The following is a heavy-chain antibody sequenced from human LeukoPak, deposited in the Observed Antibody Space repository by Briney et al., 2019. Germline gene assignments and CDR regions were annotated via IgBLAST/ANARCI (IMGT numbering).Heavy chain of an antibody. J-gene: IGHJ6*02. CDR1: GFTFSTYA. Sequence: PGGSLRLSCAASGFTFSTYAMSWVRQAPGKGLEWVSAISGSGGSTYYADSVEGRFTISRDNSKNTLYLQMNSLRAEDTAVYYCAKGLSGVRGPYYGMDVWGQGTTVTVSS. V-gene: IGHV3-23*01. D-gene: IGHD3-10*01. CDR2: ISGSGGST. CDR3: AKGLSGVRGPYYGMDV.